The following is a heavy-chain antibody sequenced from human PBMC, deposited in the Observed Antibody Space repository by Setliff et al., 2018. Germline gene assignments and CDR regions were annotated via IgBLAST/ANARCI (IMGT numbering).Heavy chain of an antibody. D-gene: IGHD2-2*01. V-gene: IGHV3-23*01. CDR1: GFTFWSYA. CDR2: ITHSGWDT. J-gene: IGHJ4*02. Sequence: GVLKISCAASGFTFWSYAMSWVRQAPGKGLEWISAITHSGWDTYHADSVKGRFTISRANSQNTLFLQMNSLRVEDTAVYFCVKGSSDSRPYYFDYWGQGMLVTDSS. CDR3: VKGSSDSRPYYFDY.